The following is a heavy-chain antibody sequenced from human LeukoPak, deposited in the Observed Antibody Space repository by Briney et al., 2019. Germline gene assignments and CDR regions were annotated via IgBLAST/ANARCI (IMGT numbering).Heavy chain of an antibody. CDR3: TRHNVGFES. V-gene: IGHV3-73*01. CDR1: GFTFSGSA. Sequence: GGSLRLSCAASGFTFSGSAMHWVRQASGKGLEWVGRIRSKTNSYATSYAASVKGRFALSRDDSKNTAHLQMNSLKTADTAVYYCTRHNVGFESWGQGTLVTVSS. J-gene: IGHJ4*02. CDR2: IRSKTNSYAT.